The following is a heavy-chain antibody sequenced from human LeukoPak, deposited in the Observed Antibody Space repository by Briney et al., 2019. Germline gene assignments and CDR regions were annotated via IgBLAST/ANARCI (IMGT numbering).Heavy chain of an antibody. CDR1: GLTVSSTY. CDR2: IYSDSST. J-gene: IGHJ4*02. CDR3: ARDLREWYFDY. V-gene: IGHV3-66*01. Sequence: GGSLRLSCAASGLTVSSTYMSWVRQTPGKGLEWVSVIYSDSSTYYADSVKSRFTISRDNSKNTLYLQMNSLRAEDTAVYYCARDLREWYFDYWGQVTLVTVSS. D-gene: IGHD3-3*01.